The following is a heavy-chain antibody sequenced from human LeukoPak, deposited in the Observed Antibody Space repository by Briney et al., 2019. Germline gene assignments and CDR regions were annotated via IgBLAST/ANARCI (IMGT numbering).Heavy chain of an antibody. J-gene: IGHJ6*03. V-gene: IGHV4-61*02. Sequence: SQTLSLTCTVSGASISSNSYYWSWIRQPAGKGLECIGRVYTTGSTNYNPSLKSRVTISVDTSKNQFSLRLSSVTAADTAAYYCARTGGGSGFYYYMDVWGKGTTVTV. CDR3: ARTGGGSGFYYYMDV. CDR1: GASISSNSYY. CDR2: VYTTGST. D-gene: IGHD2-15*01.